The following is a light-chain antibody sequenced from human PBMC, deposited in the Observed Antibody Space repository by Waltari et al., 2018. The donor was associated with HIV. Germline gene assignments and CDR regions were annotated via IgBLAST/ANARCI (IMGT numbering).Light chain of an antibody. CDR3: ATWDDSLNGPV. CDR1: SSNIEINT. CDR2: SNK. J-gene: IGLJ3*02. V-gene: IGLV1-44*01. Sequence: QSVLTQPPSASGTPGQRVTISCSGSSSNIEINTVSWYQQFPVTAPQLLIYSNKRRPLGVPARFSGSKSGTSAALAISGLQSEDEADYYCATWDDSLNGPVFGGGTKLTVL.